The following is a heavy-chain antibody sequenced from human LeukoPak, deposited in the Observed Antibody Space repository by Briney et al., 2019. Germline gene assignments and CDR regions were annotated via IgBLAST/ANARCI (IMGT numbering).Heavy chain of an antibody. V-gene: IGHV4-38-2*02. CDR1: GYSISSGYY. D-gene: IGHD3-3*01. CDR3: ARVGTNYDFWSGYYPFGNWFDP. J-gene: IGHJ5*02. CDR2: IYHSGST. Sequence: SETLSLTCTVSGYSISSGYYWGWIRQPPGKGLEWIGSIYHSGSTYYNPSLKSRVTISVDTSKNQFSLKLSSVTAADTAVYYCARVGTNYDFWSGYYPFGNWFDPLGQGTLVTVSS.